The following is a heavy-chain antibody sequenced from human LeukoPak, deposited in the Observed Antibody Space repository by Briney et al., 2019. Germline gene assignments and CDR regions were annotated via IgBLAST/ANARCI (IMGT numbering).Heavy chain of an antibody. CDR2: IKSKTNGGTT. D-gene: IGHD2-15*01. Sequence: GGSLRLSCAASGFTFSNAWMSWVRQAPGKGLEWVGRIKSKTNGGTTDYAAPVKGRFTISRDDSKNTLYLQMNSLKTEDTAVYYCTTDPLRPVVVAARGDYWGQGTLVTVSS. V-gene: IGHV3-15*01. J-gene: IGHJ4*02. CDR1: GFTFSNAW. CDR3: TTDPLRPVVVAARGDY.